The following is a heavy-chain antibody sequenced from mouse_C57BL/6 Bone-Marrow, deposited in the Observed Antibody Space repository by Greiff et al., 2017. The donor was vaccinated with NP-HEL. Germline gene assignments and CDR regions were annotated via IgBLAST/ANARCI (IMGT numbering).Heavy chain of an antibody. CDR1: GYTFTSYW. CDR3: ARGIYYYGSSPYAMDY. Sequence: VQRVESGAELAKPGASVKLSCKASGYTFTSYWMHWVKQRPGQGLEWIGYINPSSGYTKYNQKFKDKATLTADKSSSTAYMQLSSLTYEDSAVYYCARGIYYYGSSPYAMDYWGQGTSVTVSS. D-gene: IGHD1-1*01. CDR2: INPSSGYT. J-gene: IGHJ4*01. V-gene: IGHV1-7*01.